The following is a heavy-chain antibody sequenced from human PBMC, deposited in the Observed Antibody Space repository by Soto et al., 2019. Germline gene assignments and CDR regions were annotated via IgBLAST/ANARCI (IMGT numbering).Heavy chain of an antibody. J-gene: IGHJ6*02. D-gene: IGHD1-26*01. V-gene: IGHV3-23*01. CDR2: ISGSGGST. CDR3: AKDLGAAKSVYYGMDV. Sequence: PGGSLRLSCAASGFTFSSYAMSWVRQAPGKGLEWVSAISGSGGSTYYADSVKGRFTISRDHSKNTLYLQMNSLRAEDTAVYYCAKDLGAAKSVYYGMDVWGQGTTVTVSS. CDR1: GFTFSSYA.